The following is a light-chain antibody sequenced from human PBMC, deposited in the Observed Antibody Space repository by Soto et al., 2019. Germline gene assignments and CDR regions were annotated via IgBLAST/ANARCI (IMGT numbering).Light chain of an antibody. CDR3: QQYETFSGT. J-gene: IGKJ1*01. CDR2: DAS. CDR1: QSVSGW. Sequence: DIQMTQSPSTLSASVGDTATVTCRASQSVSGWVAWYQQKTGEAPKLLIYDASALPRGVPSRFSGSGSGTNFPLTIASLQPDDFATYYCQQYETFSGTFGQGTKVEI. V-gene: IGKV1-5*01.